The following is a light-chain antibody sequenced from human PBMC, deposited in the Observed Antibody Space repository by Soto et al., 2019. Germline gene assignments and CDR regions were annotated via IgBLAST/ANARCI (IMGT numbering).Light chain of an antibody. V-gene: IGKV2-28*01. CDR1: QSLLHSNGYNY. CDR2: LGS. J-gene: IGKJ1*01. Sequence: DIVMTQSPLSLPVTPGEPASISCRSSQSLLHSNGYNYLDWYLQKPGQSPQLLIYLGSNRSSGVPDRFSGSGSGTEFTLTISSLQSEDFAVYYCQEYLQWPPGTFGQGTKVDIK. CDR3: QEYLQWPPGT.